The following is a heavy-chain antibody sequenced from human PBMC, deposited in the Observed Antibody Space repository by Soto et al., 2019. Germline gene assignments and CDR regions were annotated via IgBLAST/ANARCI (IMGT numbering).Heavy chain of an antibody. V-gene: IGHV3-11*06. CDR2: ISSSGDST. Sequence: QVQVVESGGGLVKPGGSLRHSCAASGFTFSDYYMSWIRQAPGKGLEWVSFISSSGDSTKYADSVKGRFTISRDNAKNSLYLQLNSLRAEDTAVYYCARGGVKGSTSRGQVYNWGQGTLVTVSS. CDR1: GFTFSDYY. CDR3: ARGGVKGSTSRGQVYN. J-gene: IGHJ4*02. D-gene: IGHD3-16*01.